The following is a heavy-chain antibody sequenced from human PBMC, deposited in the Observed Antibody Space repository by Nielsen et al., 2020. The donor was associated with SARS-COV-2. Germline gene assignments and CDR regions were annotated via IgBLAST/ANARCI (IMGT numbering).Heavy chain of an antibody. J-gene: IGHJ6*02. D-gene: IGHD6-6*01. CDR2: ISAYNGNT. Sequence: ASVKVSCKASGYTFTSYGISWVRQAPGQGLEWMGWISAYNGNTNYAQKLQGRVTMTTDTSTSTAYMELSSLRSEDTAVYYCASSRGSIAARPLDYYYYGMDVWGQGTTVTVSS. V-gene: IGHV1-18*01. CDR3: ASSRGSIAARPLDYYYYGMDV. CDR1: GYTFTSYG.